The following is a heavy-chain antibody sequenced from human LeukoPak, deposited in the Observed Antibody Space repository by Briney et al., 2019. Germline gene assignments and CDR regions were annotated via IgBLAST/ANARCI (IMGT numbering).Heavy chain of an antibody. D-gene: IGHD3-16*01. J-gene: IGHJ4*02. Sequence: GGSLRLSCEVSGFTFSDHYMSWIRQARGKGLEWVSSITSSSSYTNYADSVKGRFTISRDNAKNSLYLQMNSLRAEDTAVYHCARGGVRYFDYWGQGTLVTVSS. CDR3: ARGGVRYFDY. CDR1: GFTFSDHY. V-gene: IGHV3-11*06. CDR2: ITSSSSYT.